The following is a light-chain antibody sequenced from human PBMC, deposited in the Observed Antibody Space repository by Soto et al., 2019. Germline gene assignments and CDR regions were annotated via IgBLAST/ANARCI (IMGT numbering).Light chain of an antibody. J-gene: IGKJ4*01. CDR2: GAS. CDR1: QSISDN. V-gene: IGKV3-15*01. Sequence: DIVMTQSPAILSLSLGERATLSCLASQSISDNLAGYQQRSGQAPRLLIYGASTRATSGPARFSGSGSGTDFTLTISSLQSDDFAIYYCQQYKSWPPLTFGGGTKVE. CDR3: QQYKSWPPLT.